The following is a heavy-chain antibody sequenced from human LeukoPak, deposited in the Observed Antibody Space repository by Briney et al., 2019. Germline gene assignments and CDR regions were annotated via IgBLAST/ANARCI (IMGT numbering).Heavy chain of an antibody. CDR1: GFTFSSYA. CDR2: INGGGVNT. J-gene: IGHJ5*02. Sequence: GGSLRLSCAASGFTFSSYAMSWVRQAPGKGLEWVSTINGGGVNTHYADSVKGRFTISRDNSKNTLYLQVNSLRAEDTAVYYCAKGEVGATLFDWFDPWGQGTLVTVSS. D-gene: IGHD1-26*01. CDR3: AKGEVGATLFDWFDP. V-gene: IGHV3-23*01.